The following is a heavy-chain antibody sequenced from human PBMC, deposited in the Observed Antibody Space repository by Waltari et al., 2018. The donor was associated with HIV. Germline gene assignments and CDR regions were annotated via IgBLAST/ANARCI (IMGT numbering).Heavy chain of an antibody. CDR3: ARVAPDGVGATVPFEN. V-gene: IGHV3-53*01. Sequence: EVQLVESGGGLIKTGGSLGLPSAGAEFTLRATSLNWVRQAPGKGLEWVEIMYSGGSTYYADSVKGRFTISRDNSKNTLYLQMKRLRAEDTAVDYCARVAPDGVGATVPFENWGQGTLVTVSS. CDR2: MYSGGST. J-gene: IGHJ4*02. CDR1: EFTLRATS. D-gene: IGHD1-26*01.